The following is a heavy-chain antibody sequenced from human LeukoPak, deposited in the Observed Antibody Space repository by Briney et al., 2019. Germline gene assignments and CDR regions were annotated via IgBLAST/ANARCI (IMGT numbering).Heavy chain of an antibody. CDR3: ARGKVVVVPAAIGIWFDP. CDR1: GGSISSYY. Sequence: SETLSLTCTVSGGSISSYYWSWIRQPAGKGLEWIGRIYTSGSTNYNPSLKSRVTMSVDTSKNQFSLKLSSVTAADTAVYYCARGKVVVVPAAIGIWFDPWGQGTLVTVSS. D-gene: IGHD2-2*02. CDR2: IYTSGST. J-gene: IGHJ5*02. V-gene: IGHV4-4*07.